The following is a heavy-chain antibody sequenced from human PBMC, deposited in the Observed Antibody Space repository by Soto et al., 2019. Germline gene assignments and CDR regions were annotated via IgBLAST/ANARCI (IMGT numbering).Heavy chain of an antibody. V-gene: IGHV4-59*01. J-gene: IGHJ4*02. CDR3: ASYVFRSFEGGFDY. D-gene: IGHD3-9*01. CDR1: GGSISSYY. Sequence: SQTLSLTCTFSGGSISSYYWSWIRQLPGRGLEWIGSIYYSGDTNYNPSLKSRVTISVDTSKNQFSLKLSSVTAADTAGYYCASYVFRSFEGGFDYWGQGTLVTVSS. CDR2: IYYSGDT.